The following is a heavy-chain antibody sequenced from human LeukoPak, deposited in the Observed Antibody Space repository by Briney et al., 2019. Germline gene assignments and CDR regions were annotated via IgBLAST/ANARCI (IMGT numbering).Heavy chain of an antibody. Sequence: ASVKVSCKASGYTFTGYYMHWVRQAPGQGLEWMGWINPNSGGTNYAQKFQGRVTMTRDTSISTACMELSRLRSDDTAVYYCARVFARRTTVTTPYYFDYWGQGTLVTVSS. CDR1: GYTFTGYY. CDR3: ARVFARRTTVTTPYYFDY. CDR2: INPNSGGT. D-gene: IGHD4-17*01. J-gene: IGHJ4*02. V-gene: IGHV1-2*02.